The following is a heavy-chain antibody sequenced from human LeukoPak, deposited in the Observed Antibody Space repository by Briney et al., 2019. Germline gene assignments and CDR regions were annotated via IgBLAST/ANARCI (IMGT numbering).Heavy chain of an antibody. CDR1: GFTFSSHA. Sequence: GGSLRRSCSASGFTFSSHAMNWVRQAPGKGLEWVSVISGSGGITHYADSVKGRFTISRDNSKNTLYLQMNSLRAEDTAVYYCAKCLGTMQLLIPDFDYWGQGTLVTVSS. J-gene: IGHJ4*02. V-gene: IGHV3-23*01. CDR3: AKCLGTMQLLIPDFDY. CDR2: ISGSGGIT. D-gene: IGHD6-19*01.